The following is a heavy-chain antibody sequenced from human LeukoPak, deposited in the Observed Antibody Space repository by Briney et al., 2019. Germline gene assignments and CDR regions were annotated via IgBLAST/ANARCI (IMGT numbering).Heavy chain of an antibody. CDR3: ASPAEGYYDSSGYYYGPFDY. J-gene: IGHJ4*02. Sequence: GGSLRLSCAASGFTFSDYYMSWIRQAPGKGLEWVSYISSSGSTIYYADSVKGRFTISRDNAKNSVYLKMNSLRAEDTAVYYCASPAEGYYDSSGYYYGPFDYWGQGTLVTVSS. D-gene: IGHD3-22*01. V-gene: IGHV3-11*01. CDR1: GFTFSDYY. CDR2: ISSSGSTI.